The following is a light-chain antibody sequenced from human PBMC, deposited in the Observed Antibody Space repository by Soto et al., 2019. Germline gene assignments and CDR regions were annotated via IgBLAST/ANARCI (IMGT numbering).Light chain of an antibody. CDR1: QNVGRN. J-gene: IGKJ2*01. V-gene: IGKV3-15*01. CDR2: GTS. CDR3: QKYNKSPPMST. Sequence: EIVMTQSPDTLSVSPGERATLSCRASQNVGRNVAWYQQRPGQAPRLLIHGTSTRASDIPARFSGSVSGTEFPLTINSLQLEDFVIYYCQKYNKSPPMSTFGQGKKLEMK.